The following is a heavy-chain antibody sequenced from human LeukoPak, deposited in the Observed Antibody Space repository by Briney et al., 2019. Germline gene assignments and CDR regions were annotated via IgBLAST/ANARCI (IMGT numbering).Heavy chain of an antibody. Sequence: PGGSLRLSCAASGFTFSDYDMSWIRQAPGKGLEWISYIGGSGSTISYADFVKGRFTISRGNAKNSLYLQMNSLRAEDTAVYYCASNLFGDYYYYGMDVWGQGTTVTVSS. CDR3: ASNLFGDYYYYGMDV. CDR2: IGGSGSTI. J-gene: IGHJ6*02. D-gene: IGHD1-20*01. CDR1: GFTFSDYD. V-gene: IGHV3-11*04.